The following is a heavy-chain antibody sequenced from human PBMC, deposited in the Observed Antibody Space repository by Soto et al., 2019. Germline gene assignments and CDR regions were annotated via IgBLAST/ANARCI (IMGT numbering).Heavy chain of an antibody. J-gene: IGHJ5*02. D-gene: IGHD1-7*01. CDR2: IYYSGST. Sequence: SETLSLTCTVSGGSISSSSYYWGWIRQPPGKGLEWIGSIYYSGSTYYNPSLKSRVTISVDTSKNQFSLKLSSVTAADTAVYYCARLFLGFWNYGGWFDPWCQGILVTVS. V-gene: IGHV4-39*01. CDR3: ARLFLGFWNYGGWFDP. CDR1: GGSISSSSYY.